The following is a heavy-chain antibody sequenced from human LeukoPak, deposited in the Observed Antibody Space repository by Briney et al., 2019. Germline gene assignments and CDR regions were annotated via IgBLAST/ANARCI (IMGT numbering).Heavy chain of an antibody. D-gene: IGHD1-26*01. CDR1: GYTFTSYG. CDR2: ISAYNGNT. J-gene: IGHJ5*02. CDR3: ARDLLVGATEDWFDP. V-gene: IGHV1-18*01. Sequence: RASVKVSCKASGYTFTSYGISWVRQAPGQGLEWMGWISAYNGNTNYAQKLQGRVTMTTDTSTSTAYMELRSLRSDDTAVYYCARDLLVGATEDWFDPWGQGTLVTVSS.